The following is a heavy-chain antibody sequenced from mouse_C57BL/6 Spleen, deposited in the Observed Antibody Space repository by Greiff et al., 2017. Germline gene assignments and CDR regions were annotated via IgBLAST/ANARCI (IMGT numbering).Heavy chain of an antibody. CDR3: ARWLLRPMDY. CDR2: IYPGDGDT. V-gene: IGHV1-80*01. Sequence: VQLVESGAELVKPGASVKISCKASGYAFSSYWMNWVKQRPGKGLEWIGQIYPGDGDTNYNGKFKGKATLTADKSSSTAYMQLSSLTSEDSAVYYCARWLLRPMDYWGQGTSVTVSS. D-gene: IGHD1-2*01. CDR1: GYAFSSYW. J-gene: IGHJ4*01.